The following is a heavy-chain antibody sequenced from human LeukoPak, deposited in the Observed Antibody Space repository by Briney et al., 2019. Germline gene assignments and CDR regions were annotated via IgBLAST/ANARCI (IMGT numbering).Heavy chain of an antibody. CDR1: GFTFSSFD. Sequence: GGSLRLSCAASGFTFSSFDMHWVRQPTGQGLVWVSTIGTASDTYYPGSVEGRFTLSRDNAKNSLFLQMNSLTAGDTAVYYCARGPPRGKYYYMDVWGKGTTVTVSS. V-gene: IGHV3-13*01. D-gene: IGHD1-1*01. CDR3: ARGPPRGKYYYMDV. J-gene: IGHJ6*03. CDR2: IGTASDT.